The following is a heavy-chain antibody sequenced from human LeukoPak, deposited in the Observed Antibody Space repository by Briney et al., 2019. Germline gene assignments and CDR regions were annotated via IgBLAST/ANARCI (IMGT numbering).Heavy chain of an antibody. D-gene: IGHD4-17*01. CDR2: IRDSGET. CDR3: ASAHYGDYEGFANLNF. J-gene: IGHJ4*02. Sequence: PGGSLRLSCAASGFSVSNYYMSWVRQVPGKGLEWVSLIRDSGETFYADSVKGRFTISRDNSKNTMYLQMNRLRVEDTAVYYCASAHYGDYEGFANLNFWGQGTLVTVSS. V-gene: IGHV3-66*02. CDR1: GFSVSNYY.